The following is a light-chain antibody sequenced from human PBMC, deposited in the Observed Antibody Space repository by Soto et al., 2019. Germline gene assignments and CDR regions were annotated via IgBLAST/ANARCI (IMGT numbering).Light chain of an antibody. CDR1: QRISDT. CDR2: GAS. V-gene: IGKV3-15*01. CDR3: QQYNNWPPIT. J-gene: IGKJ5*01. Sequence: EILMTQSPGSLSVSPGGRATLSCRASQRISDTLAWYQQKPAQAPRLLIYGASTRAPGFPARFSGSGSGTEFTLTISSLQSEDFAVYYCQQYNNWPPITFGQGTRLEIK.